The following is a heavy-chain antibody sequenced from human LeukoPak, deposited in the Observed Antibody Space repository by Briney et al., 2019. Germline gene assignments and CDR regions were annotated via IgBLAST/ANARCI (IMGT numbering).Heavy chain of an antibody. CDR2: IYYSGST. J-gene: IGHJ4*02. CDR3: AGQPTYYYDSSGYDY. Sequence: SETLSLTCTVSGGSISSGDYYWSWIRQPPGKGLEWIGYIYYSGSTHYNPSLKSRVTISVDTSKNQFSLKLSSVTAADTAVYYCAGQPTYYYDSSGYDYWGQGTLVTVSS. D-gene: IGHD3-22*01. V-gene: IGHV4-30-4*01. CDR1: GGSISSGDYY.